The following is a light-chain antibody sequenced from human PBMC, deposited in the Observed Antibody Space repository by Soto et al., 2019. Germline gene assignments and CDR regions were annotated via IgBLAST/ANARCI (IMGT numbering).Light chain of an antibody. CDR1: QSISSW. CDR3: QQYNDYPWT. CDR2: KAT. V-gene: IGKV1-5*03. J-gene: IGKJ1*01. Sequence: DIQMTQSPSTLSASVGDRVTITCRASQSISSWLGWYQQKPGKAPKILIYKATSLESGVQLRVSGGGSGTEFTLTSSSRLSDDFATYYCQQYNDYPWTFGKGTKVEIK.